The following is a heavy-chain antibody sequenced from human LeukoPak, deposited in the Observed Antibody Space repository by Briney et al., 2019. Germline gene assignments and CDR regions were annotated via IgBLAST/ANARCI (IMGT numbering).Heavy chain of an antibody. CDR2: IIPIFGTA. J-gene: IGHJ3*02. D-gene: IGHD3-10*01. Sequence: SVKVSCKAFGGTFSSYAISWGRQAPGQGLEWMGGIIPIFGTANYAQKFQGRVTITADESTSTAYMELSSLRSEDTAVYYCARGGVTMVRGVIGQGDAFDIWGQGTMVTVSS. V-gene: IGHV1-69*13. CDR3: ARGGVTMVRGVIGQGDAFDI. CDR1: GGTFSSYA.